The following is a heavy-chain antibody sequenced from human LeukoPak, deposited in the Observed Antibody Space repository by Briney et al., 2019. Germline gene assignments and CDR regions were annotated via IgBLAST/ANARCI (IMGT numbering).Heavy chain of an antibody. CDR1: GGSFSGYY. CDR3: ARLQAAMVTFFAFDI. V-gene: IGHV4-34*01. Sequence: PSETLSLTCAVYGGSFSGYYWSWIRQPPGKGLEWIGEINHSVSTNYNPSLKSRVTISVDTSKNQFSLKLSSVTAADTAVYYCARLQAAMVTFFAFDIWGQGTMVTVSS. CDR2: INHSVST. D-gene: IGHD5-18*01. J-gene: IGHJ3*02.